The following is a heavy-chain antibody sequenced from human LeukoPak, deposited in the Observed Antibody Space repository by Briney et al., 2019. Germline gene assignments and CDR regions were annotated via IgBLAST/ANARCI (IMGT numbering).Heavy chain of an antibody. D-gene: IGHD1-26*01. J-gene: IGHJ5*02. CDR1: GFTFRDAA. CDR3: AKDMELAS. CDR2: ISSSGANA. Sequence: GGSLTLSCAASGFTFRDAAMTWVRQAPRKGLEWVSLISSSGANAYYADSVKGRFTISRDNSKNTLYLQMNNLRGEDTAEYYCAKDMELASWGQGTLVIVSS. V-gene: IGHV3-23*01.